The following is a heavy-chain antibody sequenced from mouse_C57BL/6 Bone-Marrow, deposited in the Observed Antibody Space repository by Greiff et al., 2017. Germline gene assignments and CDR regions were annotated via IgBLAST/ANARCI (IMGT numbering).Heavy chain of an antibody. CDR3: ARGKLAWFAY. Sequence: QVHVKQPGAELVKPGASVKLSCKASGYTFTSYWMQWVKQRPGQGLEWIGEIDPSVIYLNFNQKLKGKGTLTVDTSSSTAYMQLSSLTSEDSAVYYCARGKLAWFAYWGQGTLVTVSA. J-gene: IGHJ3*01. CDR2: IDPSVIYL. CDR1: GYTFTSYW. V-gene: IGHV1-50*01.